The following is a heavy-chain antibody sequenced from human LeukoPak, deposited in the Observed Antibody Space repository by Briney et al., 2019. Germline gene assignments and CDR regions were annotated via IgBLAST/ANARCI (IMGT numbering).Heavy chain of an antibody. CDR1: GFTFTNYW. CDR3: ARDPIQDFDF. Sequence: GGSLRLSCAASGFTFTNYWMTWVRQAPGKGLEWVANINKDGSEKQYVDSVKGRFTISRDNAKNSVYLQMNSLRVEDSAVYFCARDPIQDFDFWGQGIVVSVSS. D-gene: IGHD5-24*01. CDR2: INKDGSEK. J-gene: IGHJ4*02. V-gene: IGHV3-7*01.